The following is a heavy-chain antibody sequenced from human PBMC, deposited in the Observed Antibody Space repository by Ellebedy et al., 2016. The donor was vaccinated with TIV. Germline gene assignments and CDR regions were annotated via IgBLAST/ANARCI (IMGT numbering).Heavy chain of an antibody. Sequence: GGSLRLXXAASGFTFDDYAMHWVRQAPGKGLEWVSGISWNSGSIGYADSVKGRFTISRGNAKNSLYLQMNSLRAEDTALYYCAKDINYYGSGIPYYFDYWGQGTLVTVSS. D-gene: IGHD3-10*01. CDR3: AKDINYYGSGIPYYFDY. CDR1: GFTFDDYA. V-gene: IGHV3-9*01. J-gene: IGHJ4*02. CDR2: ISWNSGSI.